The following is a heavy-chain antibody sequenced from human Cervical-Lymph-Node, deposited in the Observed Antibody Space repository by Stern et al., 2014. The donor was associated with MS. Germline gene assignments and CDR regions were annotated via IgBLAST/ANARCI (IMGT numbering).Heavy chain of an antibody. CDR3: ARGVTAVTNYVPNWCFDL. CDR2: VYYSGIT. Sequence: QLQLQESGPGLVKPSETLSLTCTVSGGSITNRDYWGWIRQSPGKGLEWIGSVYYSGITYYRPSLKSRATISIDTSRNQFFLRLTSVTATDTAVYFCARGVTAVTNYVPNWCFDLWGRGTLVTVSS. V-gene: IGHV4-39*02. CDR1: GGSITNRDY. D-gene: IGHD4-11*01. J-gene: IGHJ2*01.